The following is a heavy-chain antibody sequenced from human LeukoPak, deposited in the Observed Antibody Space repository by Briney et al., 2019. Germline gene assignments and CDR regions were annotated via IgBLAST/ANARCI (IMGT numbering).Heavy chain of an antibody. Sequence: SETLSLTCAVYGGSFSGYYWSWIRQPPGKGLEWIGEINHSGSTNYNPSLKSRVTISVDTSKNQFSLKLSSVTAADTAVYYCARGGHTGDYYDSSGYGFDYWGQGTLVTVSS. CDR3: ARGGHTGDYYDSSGYGFDY. D-gene: IGHD3-22*01. CDR2: INHSGST. J-gene: IGHJ4*02. CDR1: GGSFSGYY. V-gene: IGHV4-34*01.